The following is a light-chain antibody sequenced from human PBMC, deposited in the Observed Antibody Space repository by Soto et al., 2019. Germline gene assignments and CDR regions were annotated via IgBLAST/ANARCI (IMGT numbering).Light chain of an antibody. Sequence: IQMTQSPPALSASVGDRVTITCRASQNIDSYLNWYQQKPGKAPELLIYDASSLQSGVPSRFSGSGSGTDFTLSISSLQPEDFATYYCQQLNTYPVTFGGGTKVDIK. CDR2: DAS. CDR1: QNIDSY. V-gene: IGKV1-39*01. CDR3: QQLNTYPVT. J-gene: IGKJ4*01.